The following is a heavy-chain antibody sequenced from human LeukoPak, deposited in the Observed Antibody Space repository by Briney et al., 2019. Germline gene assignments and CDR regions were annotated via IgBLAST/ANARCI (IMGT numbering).Heavy chain of an antibody. Sequence: SVKVSCKASGYTFTGYYMHWVRQAPGQGLEWMGRIIPILGIANYAQKFQGRVTITADKSTSTAYMELSSLRSEDTAVYYCARDIVVVPAAPNNYGMDVWGQGTTVTVSS. V-gene: IGHV1-69*04. CDR3: ARDIVVVPAAPNNYGMDV. D-gene: IGHD2-2*01. CDR1: GYTFTGYY. J-gene: IGHJ6*02. CDR2: IIPILGIA.